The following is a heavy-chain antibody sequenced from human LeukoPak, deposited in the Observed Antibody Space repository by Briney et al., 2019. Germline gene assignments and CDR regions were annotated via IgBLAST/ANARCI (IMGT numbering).Heavy chain of an antibody. Sequence: SETLSLTCTVSGGSISSYYWSWIRQPAGKGLEWIGRIYSSGSTNYNSSLKSRVIMSVDTSKNQFSLRLSSVTAADTAVYYCARVTGYMIEDYFDYWGQGTLVTVSS. J-gene: IGHJ4*02. CDR3: ARVTGYMIEDYFDY. D-gene: IGHD3-22*01. V-gene: IGHV4-4*07. CDR1: GGSISSYY. CDR2: IYSSGST.